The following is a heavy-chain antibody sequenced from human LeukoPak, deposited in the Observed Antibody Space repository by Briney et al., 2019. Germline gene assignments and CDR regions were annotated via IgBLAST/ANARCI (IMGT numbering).Heavy chain of an antibody. Sequence: GGSLRLSCAASGFAFSSYSMNWVRQAPGKGLEWVSYIGTSSSPKYYADSVKGRFTISRDNGKNSIYLQMDSLRDEDTAVYYCARGNRGLSPDYWGQGTLVTVSS. CDR1: GFAFSSYS. D-gene: IGHD1-14*01. J-gene: IGHJ4*02. V-gene: IGHV3-48*02. CDR3: ARGNRGLSPDY. CDR2: IGTSSSPK.